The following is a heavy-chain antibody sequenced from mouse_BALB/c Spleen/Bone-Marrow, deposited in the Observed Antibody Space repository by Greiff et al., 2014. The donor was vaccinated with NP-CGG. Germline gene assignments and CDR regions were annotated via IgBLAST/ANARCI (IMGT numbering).Heavy chain of an antibody. D-gene: IGHD3-1*01. J-gene: IGHJ2*01. CDR3: ARNHRGYYFDY. V-gene: IGHV2-2*02. Sequence: QVQLQQPGPGLVQPSQSLSITCTVSGFSLTTYGVHWVRQSPGKGLEWLGVIWSGGSTDYNAAFISRLSISKDNSKSQVFFKMNSQQANDTAIYYCARNHRGYYFDYWGQGTTLTVSS. CDR2: IWSGGST. CDR1: GFSLTTYG.